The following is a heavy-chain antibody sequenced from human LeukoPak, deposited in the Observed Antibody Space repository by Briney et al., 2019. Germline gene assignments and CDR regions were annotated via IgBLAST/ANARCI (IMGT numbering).Heavy chain of an antibody. J-gene: IGHJ5*02. CDR2: INPNSGGT. V-gene: IGHV1-2*02. Sequence: ASVKVSCKASGYTLTGYYMHWVRQAPGQGLEWMGWINPNSGGTNYAQKFQGRVTMTRDTSISTAYMELSRLRSDDTAVYYCARDIRSYCSGGSCYSGTPWFDPWGQGTLVTVSS. CDR3: ARDIRSYCSGGSCYSGTPWFDP. D-gene: IGHD2-15*01. CDR1: GYTLTGYY.